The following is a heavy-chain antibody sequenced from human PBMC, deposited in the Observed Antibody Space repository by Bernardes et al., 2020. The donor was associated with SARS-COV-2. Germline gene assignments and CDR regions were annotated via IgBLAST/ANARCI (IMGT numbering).Heavy chain of an antibody. D-gene: IGHD5-18*01. CDR2: LSPDGSSI. V-gene: IGHV3-74*01. CDR1: GFTFHDSW. J-gene: IGHJ4*02. Sequence: GGTLLLSCAASGFTFHDSWMHWVRQAPGPGLVWVSRLSPDGSSISYADPVKGRFTISRDNAKNTVYLQMNSLRVEDTAVYYCARGGSGNTYGFGDYCGQGTLLTVSS. CDR3: ARGGSGNTYGFGDY.